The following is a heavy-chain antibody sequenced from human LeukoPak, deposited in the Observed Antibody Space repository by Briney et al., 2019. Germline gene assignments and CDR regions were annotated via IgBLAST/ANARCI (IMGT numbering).Heavy chain of an antibody. D-gene: IGHD5-12*01. V-gene: IGHV1-8*02. CDR1: GYTFTSYD. CDR2: MNPNSGNT. J-gene: IGHJ4*02. CDR3: ARGGSGYDSTHY. Sequence: ASVKVSCKASGYTFTSYDINWVRQATGRGLEWMGWMNPNSGNTGYAQKFQGRVTMTRNTSISTAYMELSSLRSEDTAVYYCARGGSGYDSTHYWGQGTLVTVSS.